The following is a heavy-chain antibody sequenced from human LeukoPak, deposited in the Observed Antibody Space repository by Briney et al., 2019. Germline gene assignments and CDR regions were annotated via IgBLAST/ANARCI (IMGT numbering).Heavy chain of an antibody. V-gene: IGHV5-51*01. CDR1: GYSFTNYW. CDR3: ARQGFTMRAYAGNWFDP. CDR2: IYPGDSDT. Sequence: GESLKISCNGSGYSFTNYWIGWVRQVPGKGLEWMGIIYPGDSDTRYSPSFQDQVTISADKSISTAYLQWSSLKASDTAMYYCARQGFTMRAYAGNWFDPWGQGTLVTVSS. J-gene: IGHJ5*02. D-gene: IGHD3-10*01.